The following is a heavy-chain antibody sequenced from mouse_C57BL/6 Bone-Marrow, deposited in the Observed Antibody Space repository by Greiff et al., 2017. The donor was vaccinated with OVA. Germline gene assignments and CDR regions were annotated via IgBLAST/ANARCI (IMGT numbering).Heavy chain of an antibody. CDR2: ISSGSSTI. CDR3: ARGSTMITTFFDY. Sequence: EVHLVESGGGLVKPGGSLKLSCAASGFTFSDYGMHWVRQAPEKGLEWVAYISSGSSTIYYADTVKGRFTISRDNAKNTLFLQMTSLRSEDTAMYYCARGSTMITTFFDYWGQGTTLTVSS. J-gene: IGHJ2*01. D-gene: IGHD2-4*01. V-gene: IGHV5-17*01. CDR1: GFTFSDYG.